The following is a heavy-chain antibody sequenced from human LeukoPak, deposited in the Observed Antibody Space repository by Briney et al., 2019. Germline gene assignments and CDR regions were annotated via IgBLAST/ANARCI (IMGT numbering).Heavy chain of an antibody. Sequence: SETLSLTCTVSGGSISSSSYYWGWIRQPPGKGLEWIGSIYYNGSTYYNPSLKSRVTISVDTSKNQSSLKLSSVTAADTAVYYCRFGELLYDYFDYWGQGTLVTVSS. V-gene: IGHV4-39*07. CDR3: RFGELLYDYFDY. CDR2: IYYNGST. J-gene: IGHJ4*02. CDR1: GGSISSSSYY. D-gene: IGHD3-10*01.